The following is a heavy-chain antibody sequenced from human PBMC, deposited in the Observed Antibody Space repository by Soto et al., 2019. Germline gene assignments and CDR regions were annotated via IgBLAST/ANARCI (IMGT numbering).Heavy chain of an antibody. CDR3: ARGSSIAGLYYGMDV. J-gene: IGHJ6*02. D-gene: IGHD6-6*01. Sequence: PSETLSLPYAVYGGSFSGYDWTWIRKHPGKGLEWIGYNYYSGITYYNPSLKSRVTISLDTSKNQFSLKLSSVTAADTAVYYYARGSSIAGLYYGMDVWGQGTTVTVSS. CDR1: GGSFSGYD. CDR2: NYYSGIT. V-gene: IGHV4-34*09.